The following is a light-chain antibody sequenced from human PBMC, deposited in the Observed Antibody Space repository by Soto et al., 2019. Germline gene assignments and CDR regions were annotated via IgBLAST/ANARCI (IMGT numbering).Light chain of an antibody. V-gene: IGKV3-20*01. CDR2: GAS. Sequence: IVITQSPSTLSVSPGERATLSCRASQSVSSSYLAWYQQKPGQAPRLLIYGASSRATGIPDRFSGSGSGTDFTLTISRLEPEDFAVYYCQQYGSSPAWTFGQGTKVDIK. CDR3: QQYGSSPAWT. J-gene: IGKJ1*01. CDR1: QSVSSSY.